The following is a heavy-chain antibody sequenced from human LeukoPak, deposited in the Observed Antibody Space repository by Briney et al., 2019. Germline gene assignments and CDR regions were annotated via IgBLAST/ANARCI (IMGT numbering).Heavy chain of an antibody. Sequence: GGSLRLSCAASGFTFSDYYMSWIRQAPGKGLEWVSYISSSGSTIYYADSVKGRFTISRDNAKNSLHLQVNSLRAEDTAVYYCARVVYCTGGSCHIFAFDIWGQGTMVTVSS. J-gene: IGHJ3*02. CDR1: GFTFSDYY. D-gene: IGHD2-15*01. CDR3: ARVVYCTGGSCHIFAFDI. V-gene: IGHV3-11*01. CDR2: ISSSGSTI.